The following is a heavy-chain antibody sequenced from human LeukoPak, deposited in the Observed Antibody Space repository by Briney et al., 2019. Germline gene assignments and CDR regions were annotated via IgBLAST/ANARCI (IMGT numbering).Heavy chain of an antibody. CDR1: GFTLSSYA. D-gene: IGHD1-26*01. CDR3: ARAYSETYGLGYYYMDV. J-gene: IGHJ6*03. V-gene: IGHV3-23*01. CDR2: ISVSGNT. Sequence: GGSLRLSCAASGFTLSSYAMSWVRQAPGKGLEWVSAISVSGNTYHADSVKGRFTISRDNAKNSLYLQMNSLRAEDTAVYYCARAYSETYGLGYYYMDVWGKGTTVTISS.